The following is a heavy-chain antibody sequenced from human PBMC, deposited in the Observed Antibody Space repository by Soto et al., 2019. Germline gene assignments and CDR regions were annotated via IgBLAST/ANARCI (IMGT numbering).Heavy chain of an antibody. D-gene: IGHD3-3*01. CDR2: IKEDGSEK. J-gene: IGHJ4*02. V-gene: IGHV3-7*03. CDR1: GVTFSSYW. Sequence: VQLVESGGGLVQPGGSLRLSCAASGVTFSSYWMSWVRQAPGKGLEWVANIKEDGSEKYYVDSVKGRFTISRDNAKNSLYLQMNSLRAEDTAVYYCASTWSGYYYFDSWGQGTLVTVSS. CDR3: ASTWSGYYYFDS.